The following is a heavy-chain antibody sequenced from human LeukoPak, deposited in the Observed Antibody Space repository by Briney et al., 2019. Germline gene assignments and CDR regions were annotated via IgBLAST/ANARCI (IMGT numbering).Heavy chain of an antibody. CDR3: ARGLELGYCSGASCYIWFDP. CDR1: GGSFSGYY. J-gene: IGHJ5*02. Sequence: PSETLSPTCVVSGGSFSGYYWSWIRQPPGKGLEWIGEINHGGRTNYSPSLKSRVTISVDTSKNQFSLNLSSVTAADTAVYYCARGLELGYCSGASCYIWFDPWGQGTLVTVSS. D-gene: IGHD2-2*02. V-gene: IGHV4-34*01. CDR2: INHGGRT.